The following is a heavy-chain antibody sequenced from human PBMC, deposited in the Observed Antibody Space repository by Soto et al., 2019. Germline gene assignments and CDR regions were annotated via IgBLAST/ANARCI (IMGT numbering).Heavy chain of an antibody. CDR3: ARGAADTAMVDS. CDR1: CGSILSFY. Sequence: PSETLSLTCTFSCGSILSFYWTWIRQPPGKGLEWLGYIFYSGSTFYNPSLKSRVTISIHTSKGQFSLQLTSVTAADTAVYYCARGAADTAMVDSWGQGTLVTVS. CDR2: IFYSGST. J-gene: IGHJ4*02. D-gene: IGHD5-18*01. V-gene: IGHV4-59*01.